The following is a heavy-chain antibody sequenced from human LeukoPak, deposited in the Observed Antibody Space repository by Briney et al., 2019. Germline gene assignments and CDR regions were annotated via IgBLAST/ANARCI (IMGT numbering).Heavy chain of an antibody. D-gene: IGHD3-9*01. CDR3: AKWGDYDILTGYYDSDY. CDR2: IVGSGGST. V-gene: IGHV3-23*01. J-gene: IGHJ4*02. CDR1: GFTFSNYA. Sequence: TGASLRLSCAASGFTFSNYAMSWVRQAPGKGLEWVSAIVGSGGSTYYADSVKGRFTISRDNPKNTLYLQMNCLRAEDTAVYYCAKWGDYDILTGYYDSDYWGQGTLVTVSS.